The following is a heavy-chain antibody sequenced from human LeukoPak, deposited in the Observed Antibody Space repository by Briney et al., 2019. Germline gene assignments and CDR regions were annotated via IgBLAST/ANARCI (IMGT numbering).Heavy chain of an antibody. J-gene: IGHJ6*03. CDR1: GFTLNNYG. CDR3: ARGKYYDSGSYSALMDV. D-gene: IGHD3-10*01. V-gene: IGHV3-21*01. Sequence: GGSLRLSCAASGFTLNNYGMNWVRQAPGKGLEWVSSISSSGSHIYYGDSPKGRFTISRDNAKNSLYLQMNSLRAEDTAVYYCARGKYYDSGSYSALMDVRGKGTTVTVSS. CDR2: ISSSGSHI.